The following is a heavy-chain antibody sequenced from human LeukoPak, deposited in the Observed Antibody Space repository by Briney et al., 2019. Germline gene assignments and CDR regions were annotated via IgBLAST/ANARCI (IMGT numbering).Heavy chain of an antibody. J-gene: IGHJ3*02. CDR3: ARVGDQDAFDI. Sequence: GGSLRLSCAASGFTFSSYAMHWVRQAPGKGLEYVSAISRHESNTYYANFVKGRFTISRDNSKNTLYLQMGSLRAGDMAVYYCARVGDQDAFDIWGQGTMVTFSS. CDR1: GFTFSSYA. CDR2: ISRHESNT. V-gene: IGHV3-64*01. D-gene: IGHD2-21*01.